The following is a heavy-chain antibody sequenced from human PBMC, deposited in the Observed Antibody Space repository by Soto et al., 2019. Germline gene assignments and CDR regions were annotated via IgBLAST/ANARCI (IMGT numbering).Heavy chain of an antibody. CDR2: IDWDDDK. D-gene: IGHD3-9*01. CDR1: GFSLSTSGMC. J-gene: IGHJ5*02. Sequence: SGPTLVNPTQTLTLTCTFSGFSLSTSGMCLSWIRQPPGKALEWLALIDWDDDKYYSTSLKTRLTISNDTSKNQVVLTMTNIDPVDTATYYCARMRTYYDILTGYPRYNWFDPWGQGTLVTVS. CDR3: ARMRTYYDILTGYPRYNWFDP. V-gene: IGHV2-70*01.